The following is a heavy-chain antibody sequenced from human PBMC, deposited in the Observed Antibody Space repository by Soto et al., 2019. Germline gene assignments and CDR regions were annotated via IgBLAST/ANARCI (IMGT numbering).Heavy chain of an antibody. CDR1: GFTFSSYG. D-gene: IGHD3-10*01. Sequence: QVQLVESGGGVVQPGRSLRLSCAASGFTFSSYGMHWVRQAPGKGLEWVAVISYDGRNKYNADSVKGRFTISRDNSKNTLYLQMNSLRAEDTAVYYCAKGLWFGELPFDAFDIWGQGTMVTVSS. V-gene: IGHV3-30*18. CDR3: AKGLWFGELPFDAFDI. CDR2: ISYDGRNK. J-gene: IGHJ3*02.